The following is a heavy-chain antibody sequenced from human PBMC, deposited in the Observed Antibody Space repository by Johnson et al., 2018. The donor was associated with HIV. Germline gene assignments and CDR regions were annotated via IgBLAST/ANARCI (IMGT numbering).Heavy chain of an antibody. Sequence: VQLVESGVGLVKPGGSLRLSCAASGFTVSSNYMSWVRQAPGKGLEWVSVIYSGGSTYYADSVKGRFTISRDNSKNTLYLQMNSLRAEDTAVYYCARDGGEWLLSTAFDIWGQGTMVTVSS. J-gene: IGHJ3*02. D-gene: IGHD3-3*01. V-gene: IGHV3-66*02. CDR2: IYSGGST. CDR1: GFTVSSNY. CDR3: ARDGGEWLLSTAFDI.